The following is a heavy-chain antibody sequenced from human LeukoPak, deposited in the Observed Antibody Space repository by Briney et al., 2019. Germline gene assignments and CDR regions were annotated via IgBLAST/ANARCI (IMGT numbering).Heavy chain of an antibody. CDR1: GFTFSNAW. V-gene: IGHV3-15*01. Sequence: GGSLRLSCAVSGFTFSNAWMSWVRQAPGKGLEWVGRIKSKTDGGTTAYAAPVKGRFTISRDESKNTLYLQMNSLKTEDTAVYYCTTDPALLWFGDSTFDYWGQGTLVTVSS. D-gene: IGHD3-10*01. CDR3: TTDPALLWFGDSTFDY. J-gene: IGHJ4*02. CDR2: IKSKTDGGTT.